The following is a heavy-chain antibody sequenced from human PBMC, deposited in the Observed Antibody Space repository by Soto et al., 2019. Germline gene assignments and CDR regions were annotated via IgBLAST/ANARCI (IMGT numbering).Heavy chain of an antibody. CDR2: TYRVGDK. D-gene: IGHD4-17*01. V-gene: IGHV3-66*01. Sequence: ESGGGLVQPGGSLRLSCAASGDTVGNNYMSWVRQAPGRGLEWVSVTYRVGDKRSADSVKGRFTMSRDSTKNTVYLQMDSLRAEDTAVYCRARNVPVTALGYWGQGSLVTVSS. CDR1: GDTVGNNY. J-gene: IGHJ4*02. CDR3: ARNVPVTALGY.